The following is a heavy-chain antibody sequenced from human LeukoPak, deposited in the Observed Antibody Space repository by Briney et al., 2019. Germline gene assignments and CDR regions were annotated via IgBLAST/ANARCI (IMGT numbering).Heavy chain of an antibody. CDR3: AKDRETYEYTFDY. J-gene: IGHJ4*02. D-gene: IGHD6-6*01. CDR2: MWYDGSKD. CDR1: GFSFSTYG. Sequence: EGSLRLSCAASGFSFSTYGIHWVRQAPGKGLEWVAVMWYDGSKDYYADSVKGRFTISRDTSKNTLYLQMNNLRAEDTAVYYCAKDRETYEYTFDYWGQGTLVTVSS. V-gene: IGHV3-33*06.